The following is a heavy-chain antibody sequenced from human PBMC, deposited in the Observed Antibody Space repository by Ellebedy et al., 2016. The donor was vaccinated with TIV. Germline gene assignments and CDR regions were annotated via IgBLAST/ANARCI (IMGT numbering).Heavy chain of an antibody. V-gene: IGHV3-7*03. CDR2: ITQHGSKR. CDR1: GFTFSSYW. Sequence: GESLKISCAASGFTFSSYWMSSVRQAPGQGLEWVANITQHGSKRFYVDSVKGRITISRDNAKNSLYLQMNNLRAGDTAVYYCARDTLVGVTDSYFDYWGQGTLVTVSS. D-gene: IGHD1-26*01. J-gene: IGHJ4*02. CDR3: ARDTLVGVTDSYFDY.